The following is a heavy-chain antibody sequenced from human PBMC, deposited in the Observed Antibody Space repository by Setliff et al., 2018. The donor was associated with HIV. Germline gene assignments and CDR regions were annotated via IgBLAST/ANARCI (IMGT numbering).Heavy chain of an antibody. CDR2: IYASGRT. D-gene: IGHD3-22*01. V-gene: IGHV4-61*09. CDR1: GGSISSGTYY. J-gene: IGHJ5*02. CDR3: ARAISPQYYGSSGYYLA. Sequence: PSETLSLTCTVSGGSISSGTYYWSWIRQPAGKGLEWLGHIYASGRTNYSPSLMSRITISVDTSRNQFSLKLSSVTAADTAIYYCARAISPQYYGSSGYYLAWGQGTLVTVSS.